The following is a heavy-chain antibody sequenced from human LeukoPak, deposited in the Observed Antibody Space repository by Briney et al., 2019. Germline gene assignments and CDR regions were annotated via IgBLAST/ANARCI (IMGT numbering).Heavy chain of an antibody. CDR1: GGSISSYY. V-gene: IGHV4-59*01. D-gene: IGHD3-22*01. CDR2: IYYSGST. J-gene: IGHJ3*02. Sequence: TSETLSLTCTVSGGSISSYYWSWIRQPPGKGLEWIGYIYYSGSTNYNPSLKSRVTISVDTSKNQFSLKLSSVTAADTAVYYCARYYDSSGYRIRGAFDIWGQGTMVTVSS. CDR3: ARYYDSSGYRIRGAFDI.